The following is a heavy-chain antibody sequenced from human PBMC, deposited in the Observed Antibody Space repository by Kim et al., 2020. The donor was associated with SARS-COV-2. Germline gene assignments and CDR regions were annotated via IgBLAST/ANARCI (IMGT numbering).Heavy chain of an antibody. V-gene: IGHV3-23*01. D-gene: IGHD1-26*01. CDR3: AKAQSGSYDY. Sequence: STYYADSVQGRFTISRDNSKNTLYLQMNSLRAEDTAVYYCAKAQSGSYDYWGQGTLVTVSS. CDR2: ST. J-gene: IGHJ4*02.